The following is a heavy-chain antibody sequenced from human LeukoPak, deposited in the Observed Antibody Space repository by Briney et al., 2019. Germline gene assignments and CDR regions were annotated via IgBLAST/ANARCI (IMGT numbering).Heavy chain of an antibody. V-gene: IGHV4-34*01. Sequence: PSETLSLTCAVYGGSFSGYYWSWIRQPPGKGLEWIGEINHSGSTNYSPSLKSRVTISVDTSKNQFSLKLSSVTAADTAVYYCARLYCSSTSCYFDYWGQGTLVTVSS. CDR2: INHSGST. CDR3: ARLYCSSTSCYFDY. D-gene: IGHD2-2*01. J-gene: IGHJ4*02. CDR1: GGSFSGYY.